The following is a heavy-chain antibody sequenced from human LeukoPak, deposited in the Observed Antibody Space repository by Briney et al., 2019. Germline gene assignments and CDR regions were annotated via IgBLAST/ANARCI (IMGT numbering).Heavy chain of an antibody. CDR3: ARDRAWNYFDY. CDR1: GFIVSSCY. CDR2: IHRDDKT. J-gene: IGHJ4*02. V-gene: IGHV3-53*05. Sequence: GGSLRLSCAASGFIVSSCYMYWVRQAPGKGLEWVSFIHRDDKTYYADSVKGRFTMSRDNSKNTLYLQMDSLRAEDTAVYYCARDRAWNYFDYWGQGTLVTVSS. D-gene: IGHD3-3*01.